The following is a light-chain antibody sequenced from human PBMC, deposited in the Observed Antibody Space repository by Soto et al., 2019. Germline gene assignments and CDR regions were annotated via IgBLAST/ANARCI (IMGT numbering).Light chain of an antibody. V-gene: IGLV1-40*01. CDR3: QSFDRSLTVWV. Sequence: QLVLTQPPSVSGAPGQRVTISCTGSSSNIGAGYDLHWYQQFPGAAPKLLIFAYTNRPSGVPDRFSGSKSGTSASLAITGLQADDEADYYCQSFDRSLTVWVFGGGTKLTVL. J-gene: IGLJ3*02. CDR2: AYT. CDR1: SSNIGAGYD.